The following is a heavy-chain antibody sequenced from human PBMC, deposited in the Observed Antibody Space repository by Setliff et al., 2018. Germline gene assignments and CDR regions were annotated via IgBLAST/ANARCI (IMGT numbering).Heavy chain of an antibody. D-gene: IGHD6-13*01. J-gene: IGHJ4*02. Sequence: PGGSLRLSCATSGFTFDDYGMSWVRQAPGKGLEWVSGLSWRGDNIGYADSVKGRFTISRDNAKNSLYLQMTSLRAEDTALYYCARGRPLYSSPVDYWGQGTLVTVSS. V-gene: IGHV3-20*04. CDR1: GFTFDDYG. CDR2: LSWRGDNI. CDR3: ARGRPLYSSPVDY.